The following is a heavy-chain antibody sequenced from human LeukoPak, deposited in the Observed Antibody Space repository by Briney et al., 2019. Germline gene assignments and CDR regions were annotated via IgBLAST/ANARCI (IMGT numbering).Heavy chain of an antibody. Sequence: GGSLRLSCAASGFTFSSYSMSWVRQAPGKGLEWVSSIGSSSNYIYYADSVKGRFTISRDNAKNSLYLQMNSLGAEDTAVYYCAKEGSNGDFDYWGQGTLVTVSS. J-gene: IGHJ4*02. CDR3: AKEGSNGDFDY. D-gene: IGHD1-26*01. CDR1: GFTFSSYS. CDR2: IGSSSNYI. V-gene: IGHV3-21*01.